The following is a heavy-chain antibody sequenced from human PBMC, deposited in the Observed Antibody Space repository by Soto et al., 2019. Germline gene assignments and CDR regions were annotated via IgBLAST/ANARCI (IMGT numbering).Heavy chain of an antibody. D-gene: IGHD2-15*01. CDR1: GFTFSSYA. CDR3: ARDRGGYCSGGSCPGAFDI. V-gene: IGHV3-30-3*01. J-gene: IGHJ3*02. Sequence: QVQLVESGGGVVQPGRSLRLSCAASGFTFSSYAMHWVRQAPGKGLEWVAVISYDGSNKYYADSVKGRFTISIDNSKNTLYLQMNSLRAEDTAVYYCARDRGGYCSGGSCPGAFDIWGQGTMVTVSS. CDR2: ISYDGSNK.